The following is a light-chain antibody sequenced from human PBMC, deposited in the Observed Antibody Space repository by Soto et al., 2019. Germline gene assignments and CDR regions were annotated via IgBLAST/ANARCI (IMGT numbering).Light chain of an antibody. V-gene: IGKV1-12*01. CDR1: QAISDW. J-gene: IGKJ4*01. CDR2: GTS. Sequence: DVQMTQSPSSVSASVGDRVTITCRASQAISDWLAWYQQRPGKAPELLIYGTSRLHSGVPSRFSGSGSGTDFTLTISSLQPEDFATYYCQQANSFPLTFGGGTTVEIK. CDR3: QQANSFPLT.